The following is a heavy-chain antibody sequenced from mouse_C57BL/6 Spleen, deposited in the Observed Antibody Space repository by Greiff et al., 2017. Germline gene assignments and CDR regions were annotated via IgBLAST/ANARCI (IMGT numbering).Heavy chain of an antibody. J-gene: IGHJ1*03. CDR2: ISSGSSTI. CDR3: ASSYGSSFYWYFDG. Sequence: EVKLVESGGGLVKPGGSLKLSCAASGFTFSDYGMHWVRQAPEKGLEWVAYISSGSSTIYYADTVKGRFTISRDNAKNTLFLQMTSLRSEDSAMYYCASSYGSSFYWYFDGWGTGTTVTVSS. D-gene: IGHD1-1*01. CDR1: GFTFSDYG. V-gene: IGHV5-17*01.